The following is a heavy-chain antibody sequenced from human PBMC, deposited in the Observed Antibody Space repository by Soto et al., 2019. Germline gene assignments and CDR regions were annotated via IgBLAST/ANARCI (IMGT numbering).Heavy chain of an antibody. CDR2: IIPIFGTA. D-gene: IGHD3-22*01. V-gene: IGHV1-69*01. J-gene: IGHJ2*01. CDR1: GGTFSSYA. CDR3: AREVLYYYDSSGYRYFDL. Sequence: QVQLVQSGAEVKKPGSSVKVSCKASGGTFSSYAISWVRKAPGQGLEWMGGIIPIFGTANYAQKFQGRVTITADESTSTAYMELSSLRSDDTAVYYCAREVLYYYDSSGYRYFDLWGRGTLVSVS.